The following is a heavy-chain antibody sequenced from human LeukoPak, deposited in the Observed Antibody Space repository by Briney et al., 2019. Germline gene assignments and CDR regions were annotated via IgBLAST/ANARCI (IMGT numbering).Heavy chain of an antibody. V-gene: IGHV3-74*01. Sequence: GGSLRLSCAASGFTFSSYWMHWVRQATGKGLVWVSRINSDGSSTNYADSVKGRFTISRDNAKNTLYLHMNSLRAEDTAVYYCARDYYTSGSPNDYWGQGTLVTVSS. CDR2: INSDGSST. CDR3: ARDYYTSGSPNDY. CDR1: GFTFSSYW. D-gene: IGHD3-10*01. J-gene: IGHJ4*02.